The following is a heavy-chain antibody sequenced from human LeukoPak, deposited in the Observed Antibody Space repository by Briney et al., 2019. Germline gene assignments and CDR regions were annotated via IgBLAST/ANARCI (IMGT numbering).Heavy chain of an antibody. V-gene: IGHV1-2*02. CDR3: AREPITMVRGVIQRGFDY. CDR1: GYTFTGYY. J-gene: IGHJ4*02. Sequence: GASAKVSCKASGYTFTGYYMHWVRQAPGQGLEWMGWINPNSGGTNYAQKFQGRVTMTRDTSISTAYMELSRLRSDDTAVYYCAREPITMVRGVIQRGFDYWGQGTLVTVSS. D-gene: IGHD3-10*01. CDR2: INPNSGGT.